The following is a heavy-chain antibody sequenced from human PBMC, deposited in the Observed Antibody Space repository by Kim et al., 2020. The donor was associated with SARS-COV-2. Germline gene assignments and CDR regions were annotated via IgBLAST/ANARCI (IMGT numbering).Heavy chain of an antibody. Sequence: GGSLRLSCSASGFTFSSYAMHWVRQAPGKGLEYVSAISSNGGSTYYADSVKGRFTISRDNSKNTLYLQMSSLRAEDTAVYYCVAAYYYGSGDFDPWGQGTLVTVSS. CDR3: VAAYYYGSGDFDP. V-gene: IGHV3-64D*09. CDR2: ISSNGGST. D-gene: IGHD3-10*01. CDR1: GFTFSSYA. J-gene: IGHJ5*02.